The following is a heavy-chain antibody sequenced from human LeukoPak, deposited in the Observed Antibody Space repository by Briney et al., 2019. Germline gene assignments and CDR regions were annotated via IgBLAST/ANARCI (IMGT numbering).Heavy chain of an antibody. J-gene: IGHJ4*02. V-gene: IGHV4-31*03. CDR3: ARERHYDILTGYSHFDY. CDR1: GGSISSGGYY. CDR2: IYYSGNT. D-gene: IGHD3-9*01. Sequence: PSQTLSLTCTVSGGSISSGGYYWSWIRQHPGKGLEWIGYIYYSGNTYYNPSLKSRVTISVDTSKNQFSLKLSSVTAADTAVYYCARERHYDILTGYSHFDYWGQGTLVTVSS.